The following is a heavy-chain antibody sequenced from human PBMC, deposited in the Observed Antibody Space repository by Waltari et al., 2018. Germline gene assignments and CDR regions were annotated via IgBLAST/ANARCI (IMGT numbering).Heavy chain of an antibody. CDR2: ISANGFST. CDR3: AKGMGTGMSSMDV. Sequence: EVQLLESGGGLVQPGGSLRLSCLASGFTFSGYGMSWVRQTPGKGLEGVAGISANGFSTNYADSVKGRFTMSRDNGKNTVYLQMDSLRAEDTAVYYCAKGMGTGMSSMDVWGKGTTVTVSS. CDR1: GFTFSGYG. J-gene: IGHJ6*03. D-gene: IGHD2-21*02. V-gene: IGHV3-23*01.